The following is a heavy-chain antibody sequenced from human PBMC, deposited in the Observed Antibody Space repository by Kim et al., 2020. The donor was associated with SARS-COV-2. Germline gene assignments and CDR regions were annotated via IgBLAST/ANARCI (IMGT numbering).Heavy chain of an antibody. D-gene: IGHD6-13*01. V-gene: IGHV3-11*01. J-gene: IGHJ6*02. CDR3: ARDSIAAGGNYYFYGMDV. Sequence: VKGRLTISRENAKNLMYLQMNSLRAEDTAVYYCARDSIAAGGNYYFYGMDVWGQGTTVTVSS.